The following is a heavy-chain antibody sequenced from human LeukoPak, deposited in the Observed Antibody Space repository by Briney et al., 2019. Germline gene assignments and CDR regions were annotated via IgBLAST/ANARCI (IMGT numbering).Heavy chain of an antibody. CDR3: AIAELLWSPGIYY. CDR1: GGSISSYY. Sequence: SETLSLTCTVSGGSISSYYWRGIPQPPGKGLEWIGYIYYSGSTNYNPSLKSRVIISGDTSKNQFSLKLSSVTAADTAVYYCAIAELLWSPGIYYWGQGTLVTVSS. CDR2: IYYSGST. J-gene: IGHJ4*02. V-gene: IGHV4-59*01. D-gene: IGHD3-10*01.